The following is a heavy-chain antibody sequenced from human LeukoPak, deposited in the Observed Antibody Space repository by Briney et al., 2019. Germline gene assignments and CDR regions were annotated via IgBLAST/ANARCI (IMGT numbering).Heavy chain of an antibody. CDR2: ISRSSTTI. CDR1: GLTFNNYS. J-gene: IGHJ6*02. CDR3: AVSGASNDYYYVMDV. V-gene: IGHV3-48*01. D-gene: IGHD2-15*01. Sequence: GGSLRLSCAASGLTFNNYSMNWVRQAPGKGLEWVSYISRSSTTIYYADSARGRFSISRDNAKNSLYLQMNSLRAEDTAVYYCAVSGASNDYYYVMDVWGQGTTVTVSS.